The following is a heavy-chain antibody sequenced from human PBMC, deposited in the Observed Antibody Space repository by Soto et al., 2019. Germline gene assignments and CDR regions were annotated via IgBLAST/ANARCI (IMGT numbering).Heavy chain of an antibody. J-gene: IGHJ4*02. CDR1: GFTFSSYS. Sequence: GGPLRLSCAASGFTFSSYSMNWVRQAPGKGLEWVSCISSSGSTIYYADPVKGRFTISRDNSKNTLYLQMNSLRAEDTAVYYCAKEDLYGGKIPYFDYWGQGTLVTVSS. D-gene: IGHD4-17*01. CDR3: AKEDLYGGKIPYFDY. V-gene: IGHV3-48*01. CDR2: ISSSGSTI.